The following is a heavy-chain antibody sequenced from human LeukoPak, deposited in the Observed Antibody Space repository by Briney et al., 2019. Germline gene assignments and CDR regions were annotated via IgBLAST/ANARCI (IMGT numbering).Heavy chain of an antibody. D-gene: IGHD3-10*01. J-gene: IGHJ6*02. V-gene: IGHV3-53*04. CDR3: ARDFRFGEFGYGMDV. CDR2: IYSGGST. Sequence: PGGSLRLSCAASGFTVSSNYMSWVRQAPGKGLEWVSVIYSGGSTYYADSVKGRFTISRHNSKNMLYLQMNSLRAEDTAVYYCARDFRFGEFGYGMDVWGQGTTVTVSS. CDR1: GFTVSSNY.